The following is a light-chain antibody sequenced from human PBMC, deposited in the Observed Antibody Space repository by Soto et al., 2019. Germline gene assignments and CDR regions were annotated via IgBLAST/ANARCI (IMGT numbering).Light chain of an antibody. CDR1: QTMNGW. CDR2: DVS. Sequence: DIQMTQSPSTLSASVGDIVTITFRASQTMNGWLAWYQQQPGRAPRLLIYDVSIRGSGVPSRFSGSGSGTEFTLTITSLQPDDFATYYCQQYDNYSWTFGRGTKVDIK. J-gene: IGKJ1*01. V-gene: IGKV1-5*01. CDR3: QQYDNYSWT.